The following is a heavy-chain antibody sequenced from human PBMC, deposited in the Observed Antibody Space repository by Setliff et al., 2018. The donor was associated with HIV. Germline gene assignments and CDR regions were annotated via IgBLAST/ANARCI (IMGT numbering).Heavy chain of an antibody. V-gene: IGHV4-38-2*02. CDR3: AREGGQGYSGSGSFYHRNFDL. D-gene: IGHD3-10*01. CDR1: GYSISSGYY. Sequence: SETLSLTCGVSGYSISSGYYWGWIRQPPGKGLEWIGSIYHNGITYYNPSLKSRVTISLDTSKSQFSLKLTSVTAADTALYYCAREGGQGYSGSGSFYHRNFDLWGRGTLVTVSS. CDR2: IYHNGIT. J-gene: IGHJ2*01.